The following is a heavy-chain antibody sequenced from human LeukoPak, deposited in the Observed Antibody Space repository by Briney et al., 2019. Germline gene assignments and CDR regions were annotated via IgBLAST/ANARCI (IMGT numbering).Heavy chain of an antibody. V-gene: IGHV4-38-2*02. CDR1: GYSISNGYY. Sequence: SETLSLTCTVSGYSISNGYYWAWLRQPPGKGLEWVGSIYHSGSTYYNPSLNSRVTISVDTSKNQFSLKLSSVTAADTAVYYCAVIGYCSGGSCYSIPFDYWGQGTLVTVSS. CDR3: AVIGYCSGGSCYSIPFDY. D-gene: IGHD2-15*01. J-gene: IGHJ4*02. CDR2: IYHSGST.